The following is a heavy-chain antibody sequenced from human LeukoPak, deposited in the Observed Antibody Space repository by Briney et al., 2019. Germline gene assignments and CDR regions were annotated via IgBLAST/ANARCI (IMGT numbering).Heavy chain of an antibody. CDR2: IYYSGST. D-gene: IGHD2-2*01. CDR1: GGSISSYY. Sequence: SETLSLTCTVSGGSISSYYWSWIRQPPGKGLEWIGYIYYSGSTNYNPSLKSRVTISVDTSKNQFSLKLSSVTAADTAVYYCARAPYCSSTSCYPFDYWGQGTLVTVSS. CDR3: ARAPYCSSTSCYPFDY. J-gene: IGHJ4*02. V-gene: IGHV4-59*01.